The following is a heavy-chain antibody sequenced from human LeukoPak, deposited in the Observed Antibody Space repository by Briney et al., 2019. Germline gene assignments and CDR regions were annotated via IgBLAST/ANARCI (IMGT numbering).Heavy chain of an antibody. J-gene: IGHJ4*02. D-gene: IGHD3-10*01. V-gene: IGHV3-23*01. CDR1: GFTLSSYA. CDR2: ISGSGGST. Sequence: QSGGSLRLSCAASGFTLSSYAMSWVRQAPGKGLEWVSAISGSGGSTYYADSVKGRFTISRDNSKNTLYLQMNSLRAEDTAVYYCAKDYYGSGRLFDYWGQGTLVTVSS. CDR3: AKDYYGSGRLFDY.